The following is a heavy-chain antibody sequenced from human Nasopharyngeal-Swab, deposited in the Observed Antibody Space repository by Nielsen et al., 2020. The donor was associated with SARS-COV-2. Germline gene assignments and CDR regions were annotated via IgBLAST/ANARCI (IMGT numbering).Heavy chain of an antibody. Sequence: GESLKISCAASGFTFSSYAMSWVRQAPGKGLEWVSAISGSGGSTYYADSVKGLFTISRDNSKNTLYLQMNSLRAEDTAVYYCAKDPSRVAANWFDPWGQGTLVTVSS. D-gene: IGHD6-13*01. CDR3: AKDPSRVAANWFDP. CDR2: ISGSGGST. CDR1: GFTFSSYA. V-gene: IGHV3-23*01. J-gene: IGHJ5*02.